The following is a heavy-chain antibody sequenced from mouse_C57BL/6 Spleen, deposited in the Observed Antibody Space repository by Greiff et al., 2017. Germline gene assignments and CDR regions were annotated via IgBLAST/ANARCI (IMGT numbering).Heavy chain of an antibody. J-gene: IGHJ4*01. Sequence: VQLQQSDAELVKPGASVKISCKVSGYTFTDHTIHWMKQRPEQGLEWIGYIYPRDGSTQYNEKFKGKATLTADKSSSTAYMQLNSLTSEDSAFYFCASPGKPLFGAMDYWGQGTSVTVSS. CDR3: ASPGKPLFGAMDY. V-gene: IGHV1-78*01. D-gene: IGHD1-1*01. CDR1: GYTFTDHT. CDR2: IYPRDGST.